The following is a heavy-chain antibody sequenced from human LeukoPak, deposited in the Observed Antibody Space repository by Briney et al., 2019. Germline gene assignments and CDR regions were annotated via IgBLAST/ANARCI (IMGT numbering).Heavy chain of an antibody. CDR1: GFTFSSYA. J-gene: IGHJ4*02. V-gene: IGHV3-66*01. CDR2: IHSDGKT. D-gene: IGHD6-19*01. CDR3: AREGSGWYSDY. Sequence: GGSLRLSCAASGFTFSSYAMSWVRQAPGKGLEWVSIIHSDGKTFHADSVKGRFSISRDNSKSMLWLQMNSLRVEDTAVYYCAREGSGWYSDYWGQGTLVTVSS.